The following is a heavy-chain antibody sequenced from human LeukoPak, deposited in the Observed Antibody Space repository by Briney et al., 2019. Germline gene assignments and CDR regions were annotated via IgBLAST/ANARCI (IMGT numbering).Heavy chain of an antibody. CDR3: ARPGFWCGYYKGDYYYGMDV. V-gene: IGHV3-30-3*01. CDR2: ISYDGSNK. J-gene: IGHJ6*02. Sequence: PGGSLRLSCAASGFTFSSYAMHWVRQAPGKGLEWVAVISYDGSNKYYADSVKGRFTISRDNSKNTLYLQMNSLRAEDTAVYYCARPGFWCGYYKGDYYYGMDVWGQGTTVTVSS. CDR1: GFTFSSYA. D-gene: IGHD3-3*01.